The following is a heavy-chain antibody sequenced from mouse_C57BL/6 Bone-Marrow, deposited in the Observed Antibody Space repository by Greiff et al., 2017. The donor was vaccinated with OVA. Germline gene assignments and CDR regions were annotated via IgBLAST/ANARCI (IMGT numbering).Heavy chain of an antibody. Sequence: VKLQESGPELVKPGASVKISCKASGYAFSSSWMNWVKQRPGKGLEWIGRIYPGDGDTNYNGKFKGKATLTADTSSSTAYMQLSSLTSEDSAVYCCARWPWYFDVWGTGTTVTVSA. J-gene: IGHJ1*03. V-gene: IGHV1-82*01. CDR1: GYAFSSSW. CDR2: IYPGDGDT. CDR3: ARWPWYFDV.